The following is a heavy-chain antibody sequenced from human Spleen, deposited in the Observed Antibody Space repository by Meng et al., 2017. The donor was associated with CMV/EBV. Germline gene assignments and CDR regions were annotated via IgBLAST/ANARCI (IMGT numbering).Heavy chain of an antibody. D-gene: IGHD6-19*01. Sequence: PRRGSGLGLLKPSETLSLTCTVSGGSISSSSYYWGWIRQPPGKGLEWIGSIYYSGSTYYNPSLKSRVTISVDTSKNQFSLKLSSVTAADTAVYYCARDKEGSSGWYTWFDPWGQGTLVTVSS. CDR1: GGSISSSSYY. J-gene: IGHJ5*02. V-gene: IGHV4-39*07. CDR3: ARDKEGSSGWYTWFDP. CDR2: IYYSGST.